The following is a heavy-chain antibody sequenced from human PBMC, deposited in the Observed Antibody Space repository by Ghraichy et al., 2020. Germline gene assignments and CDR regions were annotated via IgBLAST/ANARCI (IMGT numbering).Heavy chain of an antibody. J-gene: IGHJ4*02. CDR3: ARALQKKGQFDY. Sequence: SETLSLTCTVSGGSISSSSYYWGWIRQPPGKGLEWIGSIYYSGSTYYNPSLKSRVTISVDTSKNQFSLKLSSVTAADTAVYYCARALQKKGQFDYWGQGTLVTVSS. CDR1: GGSISSSSYY. V-gene: IGHV4-39*01. CDR2: IYYSGST.